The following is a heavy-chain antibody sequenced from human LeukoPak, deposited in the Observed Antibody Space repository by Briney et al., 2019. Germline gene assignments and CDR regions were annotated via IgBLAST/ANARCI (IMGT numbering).Heavy chain of an antibody. J-gene: IGHJ3*01. CDR3: ARDDYGVFDAFDV. V-gene: IGHV4-59*08. CDR2: IYNSGST. Sequence: SATLSLTCTVSGGSISSHYWSWIRQPPGKGLEWIGYIYNSGSTNYNPSLKSRVTISLDTSKNQFSLKLTSVTAADTAVYFCARDDYGVFDAFDVWGQGTVVTVSS. D-gene: IGHD3-16*01. CDR1: GGSISSHY.